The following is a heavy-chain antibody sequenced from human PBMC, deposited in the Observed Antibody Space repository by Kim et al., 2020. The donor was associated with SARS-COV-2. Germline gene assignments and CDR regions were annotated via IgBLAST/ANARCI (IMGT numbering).Heavy chain of an antibody. D-gene: IGHD5-12*01. CDR2: INTNTGNP. Sequence: ASVKVSCKASGNTFTTYAMNWVRQAPGQGLEWMGWINTNTGNPMYAQGFTGRFVFSLDTSVSTAYLQISSLKAEDTAVYYCASRRRDGYNWEGDFDYWGQGTLVTVSS. V-gene: IGHV7-4-1*02. J-gene: IGHJ4*02. CDR1: GNTFTTYA. CDR3: ASRRRDGYNWEGDFDY.